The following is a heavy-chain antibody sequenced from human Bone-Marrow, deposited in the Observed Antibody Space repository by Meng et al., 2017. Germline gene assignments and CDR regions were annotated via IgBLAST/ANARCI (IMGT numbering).Heavy chain of an antibody. CDR1: GGSFMGYY. J-gene: IGHJ5*02. Sequence: QGQEQRGVAGMLKPSGDLSLPCAVSGGSFMGYYWSWIRQPPGKGLEWIGEINHSGSTNYNPSLKSRVTISVDTSKNQFSLKLSSVTAADTAVYYCARERNTYRFSVGRGKWFDPWGQGTLVTVSS. D-gene: IGHD3-3*01. CDR2: INHSGST. V-gene: IGHV4-34*01. CDR3: ARERNTYRFSVGRGKWFDP.